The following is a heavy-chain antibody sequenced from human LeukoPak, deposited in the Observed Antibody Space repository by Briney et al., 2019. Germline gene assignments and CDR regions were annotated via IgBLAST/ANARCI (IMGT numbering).Heavy chain of an antibody. J-gene: IGHJ3*02. CDR1: GFTFSSYE. CDR2: ISSSGSTI. Sequence: GGSLRLSCAASGFTFSSYEMNWVRQAPGKGLEWVSYISSSGSTIYYADSVKGRLTISRDNAKNSLYLQMNSLRAEDTAVYYCARVTTVTRGAFDIWGQGTMVTVSS. CDR3: ARVTTVTRGAFDI. V-gene: IGHV3-48*03. D-gene: IGHD4-17*01.